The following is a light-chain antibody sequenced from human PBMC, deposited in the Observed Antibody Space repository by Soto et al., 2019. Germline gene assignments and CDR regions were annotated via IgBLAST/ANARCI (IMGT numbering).Light chain of an antibody. CDR3: QQYNSYWT. Sequence: DIQMTQSPSTLSASVGDRVTITCRASQSISSWLAWYQQKPGKAPKLLIYKASSLESGVPSRFSGSDSGTEFTLTISKLQPDDFATYYCQQYNSYWTFGQGTKVEIK. CDR1: QSISSW. CDR2: KAS. J-gene: IGKJ1*01. V-gene: IGKV1-5*03.